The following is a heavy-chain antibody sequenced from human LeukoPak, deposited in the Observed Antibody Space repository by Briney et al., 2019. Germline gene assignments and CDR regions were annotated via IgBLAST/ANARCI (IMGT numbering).Heavy chain of an antibody. CDR1: GGTFSSYA. CDR3: ARGNGGSYDWFDP. D-gene: IGHD1-26*01. Sequence: SVKVSCKASGGTFSSYAISWVRQAPGQGLEWMGGIIPIFGTGNYAQKFHGRVTITADESTSTAYMELSSLRSEDTAVYYCARGNGGSYDWFDPWGQGTLVTVSS. CDR2: IIPIFGTG. J-gene: IGHJ5*02. V-gene: IGHV1-69*13.